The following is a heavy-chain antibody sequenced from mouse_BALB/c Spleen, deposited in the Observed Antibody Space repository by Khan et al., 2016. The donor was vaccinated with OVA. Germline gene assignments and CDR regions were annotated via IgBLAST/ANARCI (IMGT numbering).Heavy chain of an antibody. CDR2: ISYSGSN. CDR1: GYSITSDYA. V-gene: IGHV3-2*02. CDR3: SSDGSRYNYAMDY. J-gene: IGHJ4*01. Sequence: VQLKQSGPGLVKPSQSLSLTCTVTGYSITSDYAWNWIRQFPGNKLEWMGYISYSGSNNYNPALKSRISITRDTSKNQFFLQLNSVTTEDTATYCCSSDGSRYNYAMDYWGQGTSVTVSS. D-gene: IGHD2-3*01.